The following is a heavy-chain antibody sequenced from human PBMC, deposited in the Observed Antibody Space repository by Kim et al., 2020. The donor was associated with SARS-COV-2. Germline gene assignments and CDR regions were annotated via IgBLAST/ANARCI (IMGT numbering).Heavy chain of an antibody. Sequence: TTYSQKFRGRVTITRDTSASTAYMELSSLRSEDTAVYYCAVVDTAMDFDYWGQGTLVTVSS. CDR3: AVVDTAMDFDY. V-gene: IGHV1-3*01. J-gene: IGHJ4*02. D-gene: IGHD5-18*01. CDR2: T.